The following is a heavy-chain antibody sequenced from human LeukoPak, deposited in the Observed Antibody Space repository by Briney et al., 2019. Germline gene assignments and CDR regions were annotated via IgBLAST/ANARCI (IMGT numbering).Heavy chain of an antibody. V-gene: IGHV4-59*08. J-gene: IGHJ4*02. CDR2: IYYRGST. CDR3: ARLSYAVAGDYFDY. D-gene: IGHD6-19*01. CDR1: GGSIPSYY. Sequence: SETLSLTCTVSGGSIPSYYWGWIRQPPGKGMEYIGHIYYRGSTDYNPSLKSRVTMSVDTSKNQVSLKLSSVTAADTAVYYCARLSYAVAGDYFDYWGQGTLVTVSS.